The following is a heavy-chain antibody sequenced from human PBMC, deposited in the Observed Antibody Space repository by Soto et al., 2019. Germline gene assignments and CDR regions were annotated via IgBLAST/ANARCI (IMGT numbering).Heavy chain of an antibody. J-gene: IGHJ4*02. CDR1: GGSISSSNW. D-gene: IGHD5-18*01. Sequence: SETLSLTCAVSGGSISSSNWWSWVRQPPGKGLEWIGEIYRSGSTNYNPSLKSRVTISVDKSKNQFSLKLSSVTAADTAVYYCARLSTGYSYASFDYWGQGTLVTVSS. CDR2: IYRSGST. V-gene: IGHV4-4*02. CDR3: ARLSTGYSYASFDY.